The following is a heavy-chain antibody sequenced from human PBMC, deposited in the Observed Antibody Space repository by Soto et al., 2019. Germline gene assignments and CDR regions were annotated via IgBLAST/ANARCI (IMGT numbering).Heavy chain of an antibody. CDR2: ISAYNGQT. CDR3: ARDPHEFWNSYFLDP. D-gene: IGHD3-3*01. V-gene: IGHV1-18*01. J-gene: IGHJ5*02. Sequence: ASVKVSCKASGYPFDTYGINWVRQAPGQRPEWMGWISAYNGQTDYAQNFQGRVTMATDTSTNTAYMELRNLRPDDTAVYYCARDPHEFWNSYFLDPWGQGTMVTVSS. CDR1: GYPFDTYG.